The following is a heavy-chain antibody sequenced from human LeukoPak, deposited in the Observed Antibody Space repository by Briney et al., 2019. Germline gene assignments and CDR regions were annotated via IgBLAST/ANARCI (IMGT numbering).Heavy chain of an antibody. J-gene: IGHJ4*02. CDR3: RLGELSYFDY. Sequence: QTGGSLRLSCAASGFTFSNYDMSWVRQAPGKGLEWVSSISGSGDSTYYADSVKGRFTIFRDKSKNTLYLQMNFLRAEDTAVYYCRLGELSYFDYWGQGTLVTVSS. CDR1: GFTFSNYD. D-gene: IGHD3-16*02. V-gene: IGHV3-23*01. CDR2: ISGSGDST.